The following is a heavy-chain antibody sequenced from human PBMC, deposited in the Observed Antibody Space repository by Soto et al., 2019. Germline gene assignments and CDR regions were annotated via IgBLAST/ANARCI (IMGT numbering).Heavy chain of an antibody. J-gene: IGHJ4*02. D-gene: IGHD3-10*01. CDR1: GDSVSSSSAA. V-gene: IGHV6-1*01. CDR2: TYYRSKWYN. CDR3: ARDFGSGSYYIQEYYFDY. Sequence: SQTLSLTCVISGDSVSSSSAAWNCIIHSPSRFLEWLGRTYYRSKWYNDYAVSVKSRITINPDTSKNQFSLQLNSVTPEDTAVYYCARDFGSGSYYIQEYYFDYWGQGTLVTVSS.